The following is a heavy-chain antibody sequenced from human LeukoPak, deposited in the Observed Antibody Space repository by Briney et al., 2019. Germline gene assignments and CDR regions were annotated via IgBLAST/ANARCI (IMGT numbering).Heavy chain of an antibody. J-gene: IGHJ4*02. CDR3: ARRGRYCSSTSCYAPY. V-gene: IGHV5-51*01. Sequence: GESLKISCKASGYSFTSYWIGWVRQMPGKGLEWMGIIYPGDSDTRYSPSFQGQVTISAVKSISTAYLQWSSLKASDTAMYYCARRGRYCSSTSCYAPYWGQGTLVTVSS. CDR2: IYPGDSDT. CDR1: GYSFTSYW. D-gene: IGHD2-2*01.